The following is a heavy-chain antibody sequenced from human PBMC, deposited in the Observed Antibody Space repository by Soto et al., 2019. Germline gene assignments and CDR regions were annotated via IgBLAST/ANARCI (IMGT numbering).Heavy chain of an antibody. V-gene: IGHV4-31*03. CDR3: ARAPTILKYQQGWFDP. CDR1: GGSISSGGYY. CDR2: IYYSGST. Sequence: QVQLQESGPGLVKPSQTLSLTCTVSGGSISSGGYYWSWIRQHPGKGLEWIGYIYYSGSTYYNPSLKSRVTLSVDTSNNQFSLKLSSVTAADTAVYYCARAPTILKYQQGWFDPWGQGTLVTVSS. J-gene: IGHJ5*02. D-gene: IGHD3-9*01.